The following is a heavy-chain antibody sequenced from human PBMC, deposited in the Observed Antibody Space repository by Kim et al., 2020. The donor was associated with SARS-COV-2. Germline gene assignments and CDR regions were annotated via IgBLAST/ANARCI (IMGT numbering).Heavy chain of an antibody. D-gene: IGHD3-16*01. J-gene: IGHJ3*02. Sequence: GGSLRLSCASSGFTFSSYEMNWVRQAPGKGLEWVSYISSSGSTIYYADSVKGRFTIPRDNAKNSLYLQMNSLRAEDTAVYYCAREIRGGAAFDAFDIWGQGTMVTVSS. V-gene: IGHV3-48*03. CDR3: AREIRGGAAFDAFDI. CDR2: ISSSGSTI. CDR1: GFTFSSYE.